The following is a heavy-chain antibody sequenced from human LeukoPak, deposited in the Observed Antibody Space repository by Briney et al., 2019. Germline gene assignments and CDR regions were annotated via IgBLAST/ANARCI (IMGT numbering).Heavy chain of an antibody. J-gene: IGHJ4*02. CDR2: IYSDNT. V-gene: IGHV3-53*01. Sequence: GGSLRLSCAVSGFTVSSNSMSWVRQAPGKGLEWVSFIYSDNTHYSDSVKGRFTISRDNSKNTLYLQMDSLRAEDTAVYYCARRAGAYSHPYDYWGQGTLVTVSS. CDR1: GFTVSSNS. D-gene: IGHD4/OR15-4a*01. CDR3: ARRAGAYSHPYDY.